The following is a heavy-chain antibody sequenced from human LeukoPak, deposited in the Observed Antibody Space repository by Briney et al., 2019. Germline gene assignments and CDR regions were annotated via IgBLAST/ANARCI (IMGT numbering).Heavy chain of an antibody. Sequence: ASVKVSCKASGYAFIDYTMHWLRQAPGQRLDWMGWINGGSGNTKYSPEFQGRVTITRDTSASTGYMELSSLRSEDTAVYYCARDLGHGWFGELFPHDYWGQGTLVTVSS. D-gene: IGHD3-10*01. J-gene: IGHJ4*02. CDR1: GYAFIDYT. V-gene: IGHV1-3*01. CDR2: INGGSGNT. CDR3: ARDLGHGWFGELFPHDY.